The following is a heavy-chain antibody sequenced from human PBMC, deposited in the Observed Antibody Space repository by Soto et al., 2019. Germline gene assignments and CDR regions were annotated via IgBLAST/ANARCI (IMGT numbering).Heavy chain of an antibody. CDR3: AREKGYCSSTSCYRGHYYYYYGMDV. V-gene: IGHV3-21*01. CDR2: TSSSSSYI. CDR1: GFTFSSYS. D-gene: IGHD2-2*02. J-gene: IGHJ6*02. Sequence: PGGSLRLSCAASGFTFSSYSMNWVRQAPGKGLEWVSSTSSSSSYIYYADSVKGRFTISRDNAKNSLYLQMNSLRAEDTAVYYCAREKGYCSSTSCYRGHYYYYYGMDVWGQGTTVTVSS.